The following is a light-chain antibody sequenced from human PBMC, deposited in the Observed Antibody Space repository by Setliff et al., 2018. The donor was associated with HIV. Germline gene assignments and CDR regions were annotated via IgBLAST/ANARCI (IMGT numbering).Light chain of an antibody. CDR1: SSDVGGFNY. Sequence: QSALTQPASVSGSPGQSITISCTGTSSDVGGFNYVSWYQQHPGKAPKLMISDVSNRPSGVSNRFSGSKSGNTASLTISGLQAEDEADYYCNSYTSSSTFAVFGTGTKGTVL. V-gene: IGLV2-14*03. J-gene: IGLJ1*01. CDR3: NSYTSSSTFAV. CDR2: DVS.